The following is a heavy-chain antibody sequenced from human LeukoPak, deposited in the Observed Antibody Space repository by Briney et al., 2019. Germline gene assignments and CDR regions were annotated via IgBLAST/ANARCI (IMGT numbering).Heavy chain of an antibody. CDR2: IYPGDSDT. V-gene: IGHV5-51*01. J-gene: IGHJ4*02. CDR1: GYSFTTYW. Sequence: GESLKISCKGSGYSFTTYWIGWVRQMPGKGLEWMGIIYPGDSDTRYSPSFQGQVTISADKSITTAYLQWSSLKASDTAMYYCAGQVSGYDRHFDYWGQGTLVTVSS. CDR3: AGQVSGYDRHFDY. D-gene: IGHD5-12*01.